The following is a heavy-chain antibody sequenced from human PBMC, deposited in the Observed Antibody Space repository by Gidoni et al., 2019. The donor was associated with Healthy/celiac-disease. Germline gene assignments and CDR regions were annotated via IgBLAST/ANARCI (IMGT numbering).Heavy chain of an antibody. CDR3: ASGTTVTTGGY. V-gene: IGHV4-39*01. D-gene: IGHD4-17*01. J-gene: IGHJ4*02. CDR2: IYYSGST. Sequence: QLQLQESGPGLVKPSETLSLTCTVSGGSISSSSYYWGWIRQPPGKGLEWIGSIYYSGSTYYNPSLKSRVTISVDTSKNQFSLKLSSVTAADTAVYYCASGTTVTTGGYWGQGTLVTVSS. CDR1: GGSISSSSYY.